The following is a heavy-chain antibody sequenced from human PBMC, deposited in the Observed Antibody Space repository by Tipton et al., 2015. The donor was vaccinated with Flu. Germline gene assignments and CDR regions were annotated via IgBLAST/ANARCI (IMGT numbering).Heavy chain of an antibody. D-gene: IGHD1-14*01. CDR1: GDAVASDYY. Sequence: TLSLTCSVSGDAVASDYYWGWIRQSPGKGLEWIGNIHRTGNSYYNPSLKSRVTMSVDRSTNQFSLKVFSVTAADTAVYYCARGYGLDYWGQGTLVTVSS. CDR3: ARGYGLDY. CDR2: IHRTGNS. V-gene: IGHV4-38-2*02. J-gene: IGHJ4*02.